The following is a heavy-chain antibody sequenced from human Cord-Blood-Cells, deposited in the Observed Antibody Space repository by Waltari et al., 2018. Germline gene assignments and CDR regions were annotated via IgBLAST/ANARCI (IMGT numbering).Heavy chain of an antibody. CDR3: ARKSRCTNGVCYTPFDY. Sequence: QVQLQESGPGLVKPSETLSLTCTVSGYSISSGYYWGWIRQPPGKGLEWIGGSYHSGRPYSNPSLKSRVTMSVDTAKNQCSLKLSSVTAADTAVYYCARKSRCTNGVCYTPFDYWGQGTLVTVSS. V-gene: IGHV4-38-2*02. CDR2: SYHSGRP. CDR1: GYSISSGYY. J-gene: IGHJ4*02. D-gene: IGHD2-8*01.